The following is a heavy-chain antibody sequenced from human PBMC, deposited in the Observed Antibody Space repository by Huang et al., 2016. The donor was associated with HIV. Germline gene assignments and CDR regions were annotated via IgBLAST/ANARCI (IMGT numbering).Heavy chain of an antibody. J-gene: IGHJ4*02. Sequence: QVQLVQSGAEVKKPGSSVKVSCKASGGTFSSYAISGVRQAPGQGLEWMGGILPIFGTANYAQKFQGRVTITADESTSTAYMELSSLRSEDTAVYYCARARGYYDSSVSYYFDYWGQVTLVTVSS. V-gene: IGHV1-69*13. CDR3: ARARGYYDSSVSYYFDY. D-gene: IGHD3-22*01. CDR1: GGTFSSYA. CDR2: ILPIFGTA.